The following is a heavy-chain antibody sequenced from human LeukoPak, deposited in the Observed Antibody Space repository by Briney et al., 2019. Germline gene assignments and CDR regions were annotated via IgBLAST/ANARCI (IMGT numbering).Heavy chain of an antibody. J-gene: IGHJ4*02. CDR1: GGSINNYY. CDR2: IYASGST. V-gene: IGHV4-4*07. CDR3: ARYGSGNYYNVQFDY. D-gene: IGHD3-10*01. Sequence: SETLSLTCTVSGGSINNYYWNWIRQPAGKGLEWIGRIYASGSTYYNPSLKSRVTMSVDTSKNQFSLKLSSVTAADTAVYYCARYGSGNYYNVQFDYWGQGTLVTVSS.